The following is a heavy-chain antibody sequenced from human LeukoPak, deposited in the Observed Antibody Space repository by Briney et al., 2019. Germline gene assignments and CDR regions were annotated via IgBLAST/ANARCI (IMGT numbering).Heavy chain of an antibody. CDR2: IYTSGST. J-gene: IGHJ6*02. CDR1: GGSISSYY. D-gene: IGHD6-19*01. CDR3: ASGWVYNYYYGMDV. Sequence: SETLSLTCTVSGGSISSYYWSWIRQPAGKGLEWIGRIYTSGSTNYNPPLKSRVTMSVDTSKNQFSLKLSSVTAADTAVYYCASGWVYNYYYGMDVWGQGTTVTVSS. V-gene: IGHV4-4*07.